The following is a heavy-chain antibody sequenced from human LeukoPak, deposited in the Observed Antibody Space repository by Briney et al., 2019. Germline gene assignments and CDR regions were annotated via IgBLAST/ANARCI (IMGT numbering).Heavy chain of an antibody. Sequence: PSETLSLTCTVSGGSISSSSYYWGWIRQPPGKGLEWIGSIYYSGSTYYNPSLKSRVTISVDTSKNQFSLKLSSVTAADTAVYYCARAINVVVPAAIHNWFDPWGQGTLVTVSS. CDR1: GGSISSSSYY. J-gene: IGHJ5*02. D-gene: IGHD2-2*01. CDR2: IYYSGST. V-gene: IGHV4-39*07. CDR3: ARAINVVVPAAIHNWFDP.